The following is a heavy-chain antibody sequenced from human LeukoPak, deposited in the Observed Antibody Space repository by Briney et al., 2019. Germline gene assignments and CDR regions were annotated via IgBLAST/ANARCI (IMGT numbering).Heavy chain of an antibody. Sequence: ASVKVSCKTSGYTSATYGVTWVRQAPGQGLEWMGWISTYNGHTNYAQKLLGRVTMTTDTSTSTAYMELRSLRSDDTAVYYCARQVDSTMALPDYWGQGTLVTVSS. CDR1: GYTSATYG. CDR3: ARQVDSTMALPDY. D-gene: IGHD3-10*01. V-gene: IGHV1-18*01. CDR2: ISTYNGHT. J-gene: IGHJ4*02.